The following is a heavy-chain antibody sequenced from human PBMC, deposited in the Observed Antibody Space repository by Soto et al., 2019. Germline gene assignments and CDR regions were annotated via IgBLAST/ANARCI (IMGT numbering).Heavy chain of an antibody. J-gene: IGHJ4*02. D-gene: IGHD3-10*01. CDR3: ARQGEYFDY. CDR1: GYSFPSYW. V-gene: IGHV5-51*01. Sequence: GSLKISCKGSGYSFPSYWLGWVRQMPGKGVKGVGMIYPGDSDTINSPSFQGQVTISADKSIRTAYLQWSSPKASDTAMYYCARQGEYFDYWGQGTLVTVSS. CDR2: IYPGDSDT.